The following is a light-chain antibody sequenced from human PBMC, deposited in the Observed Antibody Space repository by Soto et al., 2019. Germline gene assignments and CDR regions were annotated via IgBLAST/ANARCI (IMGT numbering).Light chain of an antibody. Sequence: QSALTQPASVSGSPGQSITISCTGTSSDVGGYNYVSWYQQHPGKAPKLMIYEVSNRPSGVSNRFSGSKSGNTASLTISGLQAEDEADYYCSSYTNIITHWVFGGGTKLTVL. CDR2: EVS. CDR1: SSDVGGYNY. J-gene: IGLJ3*02. CDR3: SSYTNIITHWV. V-gene: IGLV2-14*01.